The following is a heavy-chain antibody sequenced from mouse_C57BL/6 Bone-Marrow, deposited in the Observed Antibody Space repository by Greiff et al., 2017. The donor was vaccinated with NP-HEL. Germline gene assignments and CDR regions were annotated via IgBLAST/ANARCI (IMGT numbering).Heavy chain of an antibody. Sequence: VKLMESGPGLVAPSQSLSITCTVSGFSLTSYGVHWVRQPPGKGLEWLVVIWSDGSTTYNSALKSRLSISKDNSKSQVFLKMNSLQTDDTAMYYCARQILYGNYGYYAMDYWGQGTSVTVSS. V-gene: IGHV2-6-1*01. CDR1: GFSLTSYG. J-gene: IGHJ4*01. CDR3: ARQILYGNYGYYAMDY. CDR2: IWSDGST. D-gene: IGHD2-10*02.